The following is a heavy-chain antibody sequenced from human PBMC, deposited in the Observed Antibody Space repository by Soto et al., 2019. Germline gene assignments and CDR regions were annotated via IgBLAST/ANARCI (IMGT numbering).Heavy chain of an antibody. CDR2: ISYDGSNK. J-gene: IGHJ4*02. D-gene: IGHD6-6*01. Sequence: QVQLVESGGGVVQPGRSLRLSCAASGFTFSSYAMHWVRQAPGKGLAWVAVISYDGSNKYYADSVKGRCTISRDNSQNTQYLQMNSLGAEDTAVYYCARDREQLVLVLALVYWGQGTLVTVSS. V-gene: IGHV3-30-3*01. CDR1: GFTFSSYA. CDR3: ARDREQLVLVLALVY.